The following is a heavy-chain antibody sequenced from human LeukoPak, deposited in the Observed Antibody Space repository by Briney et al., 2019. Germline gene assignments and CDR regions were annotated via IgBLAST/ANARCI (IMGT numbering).Heavy chain of an antibody. CDR3: ASELGRTRSGGIS. Sequence: PGGSLRLSCAASGFTFSSYEMNWVRQAPGKGLEWVSYISSSGSTIYYADSVKGRFTISRDNAKNSLYLQMNSLRAEDTAVYYCASELGRTRSGGISWGQGTLVTVSS. CDR2: ISSSGSTI. CDR1: GFTFSSYE. J-gene: IGHJ5*02. D-gene: IGHD2-21*01. V-gene: IGHV3-48*03.